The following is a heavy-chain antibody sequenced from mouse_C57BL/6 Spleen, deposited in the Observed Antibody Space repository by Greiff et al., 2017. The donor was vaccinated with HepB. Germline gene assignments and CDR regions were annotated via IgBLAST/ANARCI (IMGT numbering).Heavy chain of an antibody. V-gene: IGHV14-3*01. CDR2: IDPANGNT. J-gene: IGHJ3*01. Sequence: EVKLVESVAELVRPGASVKLSCTASGFNIKNTYMHWVKQRPEQGLEWIGRIDPANGNTKYAPKFQGKATITADTSSNTAYLQLSSLTSEDTAIYYCARWGDYDVGRFAYWGQGTLVTVSA. CDR3: ARWGDYDVGRFAY. CDR1: GFNIKNTY. D-gene: IGHD2-4*01.